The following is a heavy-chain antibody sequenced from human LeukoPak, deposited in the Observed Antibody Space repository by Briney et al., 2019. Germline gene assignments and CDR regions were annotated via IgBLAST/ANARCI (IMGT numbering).Heavy chain of an antibody. CDR1: GYTFTNYY. CDR2: INPNSGGT. D-gene: IGHD3-10*01. J-gene: IGHJ5*02. V-gene: IGHV1-2*02. Sequence: ASVKVSFKASGYTFTNYYIHWVRQAPGQGLEWMGWINPNSGGTNYAQKFQGRVTMTRDTSISTAYMELSRLRSDDTAVYYCARGSLNVLLWFGGFDPWGQGTLVTVSS. CDR3: ARGSLNVLLWFGGFDP.